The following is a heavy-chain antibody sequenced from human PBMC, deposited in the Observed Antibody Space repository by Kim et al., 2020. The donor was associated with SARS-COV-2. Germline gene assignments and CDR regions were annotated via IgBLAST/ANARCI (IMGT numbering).Heavy chain of an antibody. J-gene: IGHJ4*02. Sequence: RKKKQEEPGEGPIDIARDNSKNTLYLQMNSLRAEDTAVYYCARDSQDYWGQGTLVTVSS. V-gene: IGHV3-30*07. CDR3: ARDSQDY. CDR2: RKK.